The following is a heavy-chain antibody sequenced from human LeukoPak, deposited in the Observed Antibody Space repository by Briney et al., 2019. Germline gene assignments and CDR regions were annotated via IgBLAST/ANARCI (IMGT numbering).Heavy chain of an antibody. CDR3: ARALRYFDWLSTSPEYNWFDP. V-gene: IGHV3-48*01. D-gene: IGHD3-9*01. CDR2: ICSSSSTI. Sequence: GGSLRLSCAASGFTYSSYSMNWVGQAPGKGLEGVSYICSSSSTIYSADSVKGRFTISRDNAKNSLYLQMNSLRAEDTAVYYCARALRYFDWLSTSPEYNWFDPWGQGTLGTVSS. CDR1: GFTYSSYS. J-gene: IGHJ5*02.